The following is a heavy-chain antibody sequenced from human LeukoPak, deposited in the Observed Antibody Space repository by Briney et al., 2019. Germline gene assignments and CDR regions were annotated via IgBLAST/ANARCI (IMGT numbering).Heavy chain of an antibody. D-gene: IGHD3-16*01. J-gene: IGHJ5*02. Sequence: GGSLRLSCAASGFTFSDYYMSWIRQAPGKGLEWVSYISSSSYTNYADSVKGRFTISRDNAKNSLYLQMNSLRAEDTAVYYCARVVGSNLANNWFDPWGQGTLVTVSS. V-gene: IGHV3-11*06. CDR3: ARVVGSNLANNWFDP. CDR2: ISSSSYT. CDR1: GFTFSDYY.